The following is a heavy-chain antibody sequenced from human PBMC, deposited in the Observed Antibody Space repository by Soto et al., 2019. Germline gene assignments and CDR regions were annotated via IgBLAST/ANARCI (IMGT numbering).Heavy chain of an antibody. J-gene: IGHJ5*02. CDR2: ISSGSDYI. D-gene: IGHD1-26*01. CDR1: FSMYS. CDR3: TRNQGGSYDSWFDP. V-gene: IGHV3-21*06. Sequence: GGSLRLSCNFSFSMYSMDWVRQAPGKGLEWVASISSGSDYIKYADSVKGRFTISRDNTKNSVSLQMSSLRVEDTAMYYCTRNQGGSYDSWFDPWGRGTLVTVSS.